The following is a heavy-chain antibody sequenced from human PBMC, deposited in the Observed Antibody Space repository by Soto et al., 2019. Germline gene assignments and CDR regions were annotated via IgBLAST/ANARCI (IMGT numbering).Heavy chain of an antibody. V-gene: IGHV1-2*04. D-gene: IGHD2-15*01. CDR1: GYTFTGYY. Sequence: ASVKVSCKASGYTFTGYYMHWVRQAPGQGLEWMGWINPNSGGTNYAQKFQGWVTMTRDTSISTAYMELSRLRSDDTAVYYCARTPVVVAAPTYYYYGMDVWGQGTTVTVSS. J-gene: IGHJ6*02. CDR3: ARTPVVVAAPTYYYYGMDV. CDR2: INPNSGGT.